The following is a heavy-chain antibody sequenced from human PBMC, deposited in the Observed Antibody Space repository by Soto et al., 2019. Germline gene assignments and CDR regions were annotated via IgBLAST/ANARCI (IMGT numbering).Heavy chain of an antibody. V-gene: IGHV4-30-4*01. CDR3: ARGGLPYYYDSSGYFPGYWFDP. J-gene: IGHJ5*02. CDR2: IYYSGST. D-gene: IGHD3-22*01. CDR1: GGSISSGDYY. Sequence: SETLSLTCTVSGGSISSGDYYWSWIRQPPGKGLEWIGYIYYSGSTYYNPSLKSRVTISVDTSKNQFSLKLSSVTAADTAVYYCARGGLPYYYDSSGYFPGYWFDPWGQGTLVTVSS.